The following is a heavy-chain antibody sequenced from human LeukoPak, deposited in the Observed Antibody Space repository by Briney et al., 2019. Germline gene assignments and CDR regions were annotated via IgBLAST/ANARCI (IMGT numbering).Heavy chain of an antibody. CDR1: GGSFSGYY. V-gene: IGHV4-34*01. J-gene: IGHJ4*02. CDR3: AIQGGSTLGDY. CDR2: INHSGST. D-gene: IGHD2-2*01. Sequence: SETLSLTCAVYGGSFSGYYWSWIRQPPGKGLEWIGEINHSGSTNYNPSLKSRVTISVDTSKNQFSLKLSSVTAADTAVYYCAIQGGSTLGDYWGQGTLVTVSS.